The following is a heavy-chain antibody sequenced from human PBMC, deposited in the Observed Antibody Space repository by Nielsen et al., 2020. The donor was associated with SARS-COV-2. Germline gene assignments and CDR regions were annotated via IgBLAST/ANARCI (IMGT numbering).Heavy chain of an antibody. CDR2: IKTNGGIT. Sequence: WLRQPPRKRLEWVSVIKTNGGITYCADSVKGRCTISRDNSKNTLYLQMNSLRAEDTAVYYCAKTLYSGYDLYSGWTLTDYWGQGTLVTVSS. V-gene: IGHV3-23*01. J-gene: IGHJ4*02. D-gene: IGHD5-12*01. CDR3: AKTLYSGYDLYSGWTLTDY.